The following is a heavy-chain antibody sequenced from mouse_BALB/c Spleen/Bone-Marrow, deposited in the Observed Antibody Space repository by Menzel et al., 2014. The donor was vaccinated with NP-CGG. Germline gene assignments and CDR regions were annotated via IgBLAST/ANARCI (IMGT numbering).Heavy chain of an antibody. J-gene: IGHJ2*01. D-gene: IGHD1-1*01. V-gene: IGHV5-4*02. CDR1: GFTFSDYY. Sequence: DVQLVESGGGLVKPGGSLKLSCAASGFTFSDYYMYWVRQTPEKRLEWVATISDGGSYTYYPDSVKGRFTISRDNAKNNLYLQMSSPKSEDTAMYYCARGSSYFDYWGQGTTLTVSS. CDR3: ARGSSYFDY. CDR2: ISDGGSYT.